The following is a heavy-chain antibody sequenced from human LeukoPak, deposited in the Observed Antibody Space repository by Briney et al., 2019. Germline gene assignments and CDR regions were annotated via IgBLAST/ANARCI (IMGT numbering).Heavy chain of an antibody. CDR2: INPKSGGT. J-gene: IGHJ4*02. Sequence: ASVKVSCKASGYTFTGYNMHWVRQAPGQGLEWMGWINPKSGGTNYAQKFQGRVTMTRGTSISTAYMELSGLRSDDTAVYYCARHYTSGWYSDWGQGTLVTVSS. CDR1: GYTFTGYN. V-gene: IGHV1-2*02. D-gene: IGHD6-19*01. CDR3: ARHYTSGWYSD.